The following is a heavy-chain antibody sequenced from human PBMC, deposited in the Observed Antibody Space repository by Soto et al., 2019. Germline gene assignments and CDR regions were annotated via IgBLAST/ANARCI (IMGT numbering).Heavy chain of an antibody. V-gene: IGHV6-1*01. J-gene: IGHJ6*02. CDR3: ARSEEDSDYYYYVLDV. D-gene: IGHD2-15*01. CDR1: GDSVSSSSVA. CDR2: TYYRSRWYS. Sequence: LQTLSLTCVISGDSVSSSSVAWNWVRQSPSRGLEWLGRTYYRSRWYSDFAVSVRGRIVINADPSKNQFSLQLNSVTPEDRAVYFCARSEEDSDYYYYVLDVWGQGTTASV.